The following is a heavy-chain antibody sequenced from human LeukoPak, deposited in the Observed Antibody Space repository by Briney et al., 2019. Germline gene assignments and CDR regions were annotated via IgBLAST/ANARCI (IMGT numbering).Heavy chain of an antibody. CDR3: TRGDRFGELFFF. V-gene: IGHV3-72*01. J-gene: IGHJ4*02. Sequence: GGSLRLSCAGSGFTFSDHHMDWVRQAPGKGLEWVARVRRKADRYSTEYAASVKGRFIISRDDSSNSLYLQMNSLETGDTAVYYCTRGDRFGELFFFWGQGTLVTVSS. CDR2: VRRKADRYST. CDR1: GFTFSDHH. D-gene: IGHD3-10*01.